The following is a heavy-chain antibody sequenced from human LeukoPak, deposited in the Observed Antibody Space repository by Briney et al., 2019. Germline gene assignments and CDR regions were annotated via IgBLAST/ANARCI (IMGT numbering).Heavy chain of an antibody. CDR2: IKQDGSEK. D-gene: IGHD6-13*01. Sequence: GGSLRLSCAASGFTFSSYWMNWVRQAPGKGLEWVANIKQDGSEKYYVDSVKGRFTISRDNAKNSLYLQMNSLRAEDTAVYYCARDPPLLIAAAGTVDYWGQGTLVTVSS. CDR3: ARDPPLLIAAAGTVDY. CDR1: GFTFSSYW. V-gene: IGHV3-7*04. J-gene: IGHJ4*02.